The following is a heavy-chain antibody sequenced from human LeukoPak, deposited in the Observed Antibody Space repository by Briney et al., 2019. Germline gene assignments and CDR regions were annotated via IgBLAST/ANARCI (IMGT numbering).Heavy chain of an antibody. CDR3: ARVRGIAWRIHFDH. Sequence: KPSGTPCLSCGVPGDSLTGEYWSWVRQPPREGLGWIGRMYCSGNTNYNPSLKNRVTMSVDTSKNQFSLKLSSVTAADTAMSYCARVRGIAWRIHFDHWGQGILVTVSS. CDR2: MYCSGNT. J-gene: IGHJ4*02. CDR1: GDSLTGEY. D-gene: IGHD2-15*01. V-gene: IGHV4-59*10.